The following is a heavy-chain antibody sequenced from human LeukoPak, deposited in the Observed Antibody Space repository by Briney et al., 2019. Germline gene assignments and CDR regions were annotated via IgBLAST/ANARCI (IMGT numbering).Heavy chain of an antibody. J-gene: IGHJ4*02. CDR3: TTGAWFGAMGGYYFDY. Sequence: GGSLRLSCVASGFTFSRHGMNWVRQAPGKGLEWVGRIKSKTDGGTTDYAAPVKGRFTISRDDSKNTLYLQMNSLKTEDTAVYYCTTGAWFGAMGGYYFDYWGQGTLVTVSS. V-gene: IGHV3-15*01. D-gene: IGHD3-10*01. CDR2: IKSKTDGGTT. CDR1: GFTFSRHG.